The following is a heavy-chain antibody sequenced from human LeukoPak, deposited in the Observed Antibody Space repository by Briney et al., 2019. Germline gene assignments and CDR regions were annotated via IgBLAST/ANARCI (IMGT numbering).Heavy chain of an antibody. Sequence: SETLSLTCTVSGGSISSYYWSWIRQPPRKGLEWIGYRYYSGATNYNPSLKSRVTISVDTSKNQFSLKLSSVTAADTAVYYCARRIPSYYYDSSGYNGTPFDYWGQGTLVTVSS. D-gene: IGHD3-22*01. CDR3: ARRIPSYYYDSSGYNGTPFDY. V-gene: IGHV4-59*08. CDR2: RYYSGAT. CDR1: GGSISSYY. J-gene: IGHJ4*02.